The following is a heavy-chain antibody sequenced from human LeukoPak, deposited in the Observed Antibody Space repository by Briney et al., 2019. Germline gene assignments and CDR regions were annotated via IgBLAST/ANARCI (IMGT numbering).Heavy chain of an antibody. CDR2: IIPIFGTA. CDR1: AGTFSSYA. V-gene: IGHV1-69*05. J-gene: IGHJ6*03. CDR3: GARHYYYMDV. Sequence: SVKVSCKASAGTFSSYAISWVRQAPGQGLEWMGRIIPIFGTANYAQKFQGRVTITTDESTSTAYMELSSLRSEDTAVYYCGARHYYYMDVWGKGTTVTVSS.